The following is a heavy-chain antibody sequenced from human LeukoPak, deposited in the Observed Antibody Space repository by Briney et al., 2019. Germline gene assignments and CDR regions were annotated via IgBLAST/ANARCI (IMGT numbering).Heavy chain of an antibody. D-gene: IGHD3-9*01. CDR3: ARHVWLQPFDY. Sequence: SETLSLTCSVSGGSMNSYYWSWIRQSPGKGLEWIGYIYYSGSTNYNPSLKSRVTISVDMSKNQFSLKLSSVTAADTAVYYCARHVWLQPFDYWGQGTLVTVSS. CDR2: IYYSGST. CDR1: GGSMNSYY. J-gene: IGHJ4*02. V-gene: IGHV4-59*08.